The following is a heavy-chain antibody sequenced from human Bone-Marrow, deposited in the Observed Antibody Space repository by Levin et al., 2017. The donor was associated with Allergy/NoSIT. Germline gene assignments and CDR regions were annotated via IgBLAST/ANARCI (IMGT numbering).Heavy chain of an antibody. Sequence: PSETLSLTCAVYGGSFSGYYWSWIRQPPGKGLEWIGEINHSGSTNYNPSLKSRVTISVDTSKNQFSLKLSSVTAADTAVYYCARAEYGSGIYWGQGTLVTVSS. CDR1: GGSFSGYY. CDR3: ARAEYGSGIY. CDR2: INHSGST. D-gene: IGHD3-10*01. J-gene: IGHJ4*02. V-gene: IGHV4-34*01.